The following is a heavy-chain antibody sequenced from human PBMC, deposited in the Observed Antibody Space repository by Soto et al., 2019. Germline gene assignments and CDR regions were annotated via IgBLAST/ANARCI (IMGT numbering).Heavy chain of an antibody. V-gene: IGHV3-53*01. Sequence: PGGSLRLSCAASGFIFSDYYIDWVRQAPGKGLEWVSVIYSGGSTYYADSVKGRFTISRDNSKNTLYLQMNSLRAEDTAVYYCARGDSSGYQLTPNFDYWGQGTLVTVSS. CDR1: GFIFSDYY. D-gene: IGHD3-22*01. J-gene: IGHJ4*02. CDR3: ARGDSSGYQLTPNFDY. CDR2: IYSGGST.